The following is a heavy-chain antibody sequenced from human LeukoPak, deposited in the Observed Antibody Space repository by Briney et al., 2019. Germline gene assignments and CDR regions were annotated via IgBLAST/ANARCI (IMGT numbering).Heavy chain of an antibody. D-gene: IGHD1-26*01. CDR2: IYTSGST. Sequence: PSETLSLTCTVSGGSISSYYWSWIRQPAGEGLEWIGRIYTSGSTNYNPSLKSRVTMSVDTSKNQFSLKLSSVTAADTAVYYCARVGRWELLDAFDIWGQGTMVTVSS. J-gene: IGHJ3*02. CDR3: ARVGRWELLDAFDI. V-gene: IGHV4-4*07. CDR1: GGSISSYY.